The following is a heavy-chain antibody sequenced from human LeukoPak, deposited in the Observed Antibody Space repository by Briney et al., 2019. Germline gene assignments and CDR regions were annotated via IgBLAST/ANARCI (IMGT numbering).Heavy chain of an antibody. Sequence: SGGSLRLSCAASGFTFSSYGMHWVRQAPGKGLEWVSYISSSGNSIYYADSVKGRFTISRDNAKNSLYLQMNSLRAEDMAVYYCARGRFGSCWGQGTLVTVSS. D-gene: IGHD6-13*01. CDR3: ARGRFGSC. V-gene: IGHV3-48*04. CDR1: GFTFSSYG. J-gene: IGHJ1*01. CDR2: ISSSGNSI.